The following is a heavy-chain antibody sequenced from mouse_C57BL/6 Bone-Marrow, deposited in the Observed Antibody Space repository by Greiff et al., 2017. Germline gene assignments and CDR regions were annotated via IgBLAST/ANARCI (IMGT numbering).Heavy chain of an antibody. CDR3: TTWGYCAWFAY. CDR2: IDPENGDT. D-gene: IGHD2-14*01. CDR1: GFNIKDDY. J-gene: IGHJ3*01. Sequence: VQLQQSGAELVRPGASVKLSCTASGFNIKDDYMHWVKQRPEQGLEWIGWIDPENGDTEYASKFQGKATITADTSSNTAYLQLSSLTSEDTAVYYCTTWGYCAWFAYWGQGTLVTVSA. V-gene: IGHV14-4*01.